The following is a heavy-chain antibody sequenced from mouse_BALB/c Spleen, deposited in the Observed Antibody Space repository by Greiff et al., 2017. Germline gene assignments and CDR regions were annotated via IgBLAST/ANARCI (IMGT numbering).Heavy chain of an antibody. CDR2: IDPSNGGT. D-gene: IGHD2-1*01. V-gene: IGHV1S135*01. CDR3: ARFPDYGNYGGGFDY. CDR1: GYAFTSYN. Sequence: EVQLQESGPELVKPGASVKVSCKASGYAFTSYNMYWVKQSHGKSLEWIGYIDPSNGGTSYNQKFKGKSTLTVDKSSSTAYMHLNSLTSEDSAVYYCARFPDYGNYGGGFDYWGQGTTLTGSA. J-gene: IGHJ2*01.